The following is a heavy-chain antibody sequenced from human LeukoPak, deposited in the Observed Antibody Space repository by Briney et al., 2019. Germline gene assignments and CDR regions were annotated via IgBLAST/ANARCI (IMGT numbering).Heavy chain of an antibody. CDR3: ARAPNYYDSSGYYSLWFDP. J-gene: IGHJ5*02. CDR2: INTNTGNP. CDR1: GYTFTSYA. D-gene: IGHD3-22*01. Sequence: ASVKVSYKASGYTFTSYAMNWVRQAPGQGLEWMGWINTNTGNPTYAQGFIGRFVFSLDTSVSTAHLQISSLKAEDTAVYYCARAPNYYDSSGYYSLWFDPWGQGTLVTVSS. V-gene: IGHV7-4-1*02.